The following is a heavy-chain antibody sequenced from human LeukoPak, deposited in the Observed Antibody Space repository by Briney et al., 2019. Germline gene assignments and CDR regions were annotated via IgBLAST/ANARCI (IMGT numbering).Heavy chain of an antibody. CDR1: GYTFTNYG. V-gene: IGHV1-18*01. J-gene: IGHJ6*03. Sequence: ASVKVSCKASGYTFTNYGVSWVRQAPGQGLEWMGWINAYNGDTHYAQNLQGRLTMTTDTSPSMAFMELRSLRPDDTAVYFCARWGLVAPGTYYYYYMDVWGRGTTVTVSS. D-gene: IGHD2-2*01. CDR3: ARWGLVAPGTYYYYYMDV. CDR2: INAYNGDT.